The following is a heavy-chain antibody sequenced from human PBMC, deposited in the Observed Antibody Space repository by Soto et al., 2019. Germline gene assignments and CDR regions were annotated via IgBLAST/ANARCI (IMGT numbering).Heavy chain of an antibody. CDR2: IDPNSGVT. V-gene: IGHV1-2*02. D-gene: IGHD1-7*01. Sequence: ASVKVSCKASGGTFSSYAISWVRQAPGQGLEWMGWIDPNSGVTKYAQKFQGRVTVTRDTSISTTYMELSSLTSDDTAVYYCAKENFKFDSWGQGTLVTVSS. CDR3: AKENFKFDS. CDR1: GGTFSSYA. J-gene: IGHJ4*02.